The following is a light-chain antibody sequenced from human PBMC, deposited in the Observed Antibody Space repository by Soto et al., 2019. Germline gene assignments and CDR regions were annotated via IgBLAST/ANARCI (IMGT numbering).Light chain of an antibody. CDR3: SSYTSSSTVWV. V-gene: IGLV2-14*01. J-gene: IGLJ3*02. Sequence: QSVLTQPASVSGSPGQSITISCTGTSSDVGGYNYVSWYKQHPGKAPKLMIYEVSNRPSGVSNRFSGSKSGNTASLTISGLQAEDEADYYCSSYTSSSTVWVFGGGTKLTVL. CDR2: EVS. CDR1: SSDVGGYNY.